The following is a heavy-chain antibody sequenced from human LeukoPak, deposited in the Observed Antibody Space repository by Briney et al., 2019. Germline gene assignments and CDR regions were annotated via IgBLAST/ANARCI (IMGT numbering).Heavy chain of an antibody. J-gene: IGHJ4*02. Sequence: GGSLRLSCAASGFTFSSYSMNWVRQAPGKGLEWVSSISSSSSYIYYADSVKGRFTISRDNAKNSLYLQMNSLRAEDTAVYYCARDRGSGWYDYWGQGTLATVSS. V-gene: IGHV3-21*01. CDR1: GFTFSSYS. D-gene: IGHD6-19*01. CDR3: ARDRGSGWYDY. CDR2: ISSSSSYI.